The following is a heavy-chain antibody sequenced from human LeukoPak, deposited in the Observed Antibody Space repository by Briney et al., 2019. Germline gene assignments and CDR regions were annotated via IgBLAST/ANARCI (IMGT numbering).Heavy chain of an antibody. CDR2: INPNSGAT. V-gene: IGHV1-2*02. Sequence: ASVKVSCKASGYTFTGYYMHWVRQAPGQGLEWMGWINPNSGATNSAQKFQGRATMNRDTSISTAYMELSRLRSEDTAVYYCASGTTDIVVVPATLRNYYFDYWGQGTLVTVSS. CDR3: ASGTTDIVVVPATLRNYYFDY. D-gene: IGHD2-2*01. CDR1: GYTFTGYY. J-gene: IGHJ4*02.